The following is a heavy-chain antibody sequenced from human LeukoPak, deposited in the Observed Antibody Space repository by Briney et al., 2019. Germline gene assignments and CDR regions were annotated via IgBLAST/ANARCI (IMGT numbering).Heavy chain of an antibody. Sequence: ASVKVSCKASGYTFTSYDINWVRQATGQGLEWKGWMNPNSGNTGYAQKFQGRVTMTRNTSISTAYMELSSLRSEDTAVYYCARGLQYYDILTGYYNSPTLGYWGQGTLVTVSS. D-gene: IGHD3-9*01. CDR1: GYTFTSYD. V-gene: IGHV1-8*01. J-gene: IGHJ4*02. CDR3: ARGLQYYDILTGYYNSPTLGY. CDR2: MNPNSGNT.